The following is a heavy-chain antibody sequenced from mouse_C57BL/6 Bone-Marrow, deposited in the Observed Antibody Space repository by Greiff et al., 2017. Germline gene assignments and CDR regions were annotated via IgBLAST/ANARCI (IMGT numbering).Heavy chain of an antibody. D-gene: IGHD2-5*01. J-gene: IGHJ2*01. CDR1: GYTFTDYY. CDR3: ASSAYSNFHY. CDR2: IYPGSGNT. V-gene: IGHV1-76*01. Sequence: VQLQESGAELVRPGASVKLSCKASGYTFTDYYINWVKQRPGQGLEWIARIYPGSGNTYYNEKFKGKATLTAEKSSSTAYMQLSSLTSEDSAVYVCASSAYSNFHYWGQGTTLTVSS.